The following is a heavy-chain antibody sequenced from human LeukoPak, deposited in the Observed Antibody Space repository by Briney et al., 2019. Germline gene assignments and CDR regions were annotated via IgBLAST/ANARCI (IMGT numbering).Heavy chain of an antibody. CDR3: ARIQNMIVEVPGAFDI. Sequence: KPSETLSLTCTVSGDSITITNYYWGWIRQPPGKGLEWVGNIYHDGSTYYNPSLKSRVTISVDTSKNQFSLKLSSVTAADTAVYYCARIQNMIVEVPGAFDIWGQGTMVTVSS. V-gene: IGHV4-39*01. CDR1: GDSITITNYY. J-gene: IGHJ3*02. CDR2: IYHDGST. D-gene: IGHD3-22*01.